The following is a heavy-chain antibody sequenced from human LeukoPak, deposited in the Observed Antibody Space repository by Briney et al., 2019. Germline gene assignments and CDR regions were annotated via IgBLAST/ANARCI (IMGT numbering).Heavy chain of an antibody. Sequence: PGGSLRLSCAASGFTFSSYAMHWVRQAPGKGLEWVAVISYDGSNKYYADSVKGRFTISRDNSKNTLYLQMNSLRAEDTAVYYCARVGAYSSSQHFDYWGQGTLVTVSS. CDR2: ISYDGSNK. J-gene: IGHJ4*02. CDR1: GFTFSSYA. V-gene: IGHV3-30-3*01. D-gene: IGHD6-6*01. CDR3: ARVGAYSSSQHFDY.